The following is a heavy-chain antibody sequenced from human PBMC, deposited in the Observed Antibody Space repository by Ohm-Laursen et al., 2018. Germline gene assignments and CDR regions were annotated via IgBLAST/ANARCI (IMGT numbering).Heavy chain of an antibody. D-gene: IGHD3-3*01. CDR1: GFTFSNAW. CDR3: ASLYYDFWSGYYRKYNWFDP. V-gene: IGHV4-34*01. CDR2: INHSGST. J-gene: IGHJ5*02. Sequence: LRLSCAASGFTFSNAWMSWIRQPPGKGLEWIGEINHSGSTNYTPSLKSRVTISVDTSKNQLSLKLSSVTAADTAVYYCASLYYDFWSGYYRKYNWFDPWGQGTLVTVSS.